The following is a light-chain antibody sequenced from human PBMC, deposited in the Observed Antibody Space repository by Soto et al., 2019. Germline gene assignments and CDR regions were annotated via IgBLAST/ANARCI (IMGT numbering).Light chain of an antibody. V-gene: IGKV1-5*01. CDR3: QKYNSYSWT. CDR2: XXS. CDR1: QIISRX. J-gene: IGKJ1*01. Sequence: DIQMTQSPYTLSASLGDRFTNTCLSSQIISRXLAXXXXXXXXXXXXXVXXXSXWXXGXPYRFSSSGSGTEFTHTSRGLQPDDFATYYCQKYNSYSWTFGQGTKEDIK.